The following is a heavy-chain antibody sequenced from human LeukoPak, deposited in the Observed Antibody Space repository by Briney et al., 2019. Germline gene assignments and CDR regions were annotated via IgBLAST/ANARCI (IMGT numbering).Heavy chain of an antibody. CDR3: ARVASVAGTGHSDY. J-gene: IGHJ4*02. CDR1: GYTFTSYG. Sequence: GASVKVPCKASGYTFTSYGISWVRQAPGQGLEWMRWISAYNGNTNYAQKLQGRVTMTTDTSTSTAYMELRSLRSDDTAVYYCARVASVAGTGHSDYWGQGTLVTVSS. V-gene: IGHV1-18*01. CDR2: ISAYNGNT. D-gene: IGHD6-19*01.